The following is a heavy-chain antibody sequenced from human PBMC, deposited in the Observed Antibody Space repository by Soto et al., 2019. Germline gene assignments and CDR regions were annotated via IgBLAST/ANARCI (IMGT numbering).Heavy chain of an antibody. D-gene: IGHD4-4*01. V-gene: IGHV1-69*13. CDR1: GGTFSSYA. J-gene: IGHJ6*02. CDR3: ARDKIATVNPYYYYGMDV. CDR2: TIPIFGTA. Sequence: ASVKVSCKASGGTFSSYAISWVRQAPGQGLEWMGGTIPIFGTANYAQKFQGRVTITADESTSTAYMELSSLRSEDTAVYYCARDKIATVNPYYYYGMDVWGQGTTVTVSS.